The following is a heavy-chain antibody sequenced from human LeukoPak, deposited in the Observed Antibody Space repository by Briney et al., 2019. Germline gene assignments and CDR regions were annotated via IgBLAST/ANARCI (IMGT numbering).Heavy chain of an antibody. D-gene: IGHD6-6*01. CDR1: GFTFSSYA. CDR3: ARDSSSSPADDYYFDY. V-gene: IGHV3-53*01. Sequence: GGSLRLSCAASGFTFSSYAMTWVRQAPGKGLEWVSVIYSGGSTYYADSVKGRFTISRDNSKNTLYLQMNSLRAEDTAVYYCARDSSSSPADDYYFDYWGQGTLVTVSS. CDR2: IYSGGST. J-gene: IGHJ4*02.